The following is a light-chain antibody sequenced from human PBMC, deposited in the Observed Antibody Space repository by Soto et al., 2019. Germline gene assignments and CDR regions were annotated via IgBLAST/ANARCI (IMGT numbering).Light chain of an antibody. CDR2: AAS. V-gene: IGKV1-27*01. CDR3: QQYNSAPS. Sequence: DIQMTQSPSSLSASVGDRVTITCRASQGISNYLAWYQQKPGKVPKLLIYAASTLQSGVPSRFSGSGSGTDFTRTISSLQPEYVATYYCQQYNSAPSFGGGTKVEIK. J-gene: IGKJ4*01. CDR1: QGISNY.